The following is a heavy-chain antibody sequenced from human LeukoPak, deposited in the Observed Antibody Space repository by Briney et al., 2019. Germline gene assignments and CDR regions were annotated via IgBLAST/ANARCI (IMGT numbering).Heavy chain of an antibody. J-gene: IGHJ4*02. CDR3: TRAPYSNYVNLDY. Sequence: PGGSLRLSCTASRFTFGDYAISWVRQAPGKGLEWVGFIRSKAFGGTTEYAASVKGRFTISRDDSKSIAYLQMNNLKTEDTAVYYCTRAPYSNYVNLDYWGRGTLVTVSS. CDR2: IRSKAFGGTT. D-gene: IGHD4-11*01. CDR1: RFTFGDYA. V-gene: IGHV3-49*04.